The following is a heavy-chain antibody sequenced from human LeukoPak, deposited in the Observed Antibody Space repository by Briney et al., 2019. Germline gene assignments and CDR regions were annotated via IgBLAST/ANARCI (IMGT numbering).Heavy chain of an antibody. CDR3: ARGGAAAGTSTGYFDY. Sequence: SETLSLTCAVYGESFSGYYWRWIRHPPGKGLEWIGEINHSGSTNYNPSVKSRVTISVDKSKNQFSLKLSSVTAEDTAVYYCARGGAAAGTSTGYFDYWGQGTLVTFSS. CDR2: INHSGST. D-gene: IGHD6-13*01. J-gene: IGHJ4*02. V-gene: IGHV4-34*01. CDR1: GESFSGYY.